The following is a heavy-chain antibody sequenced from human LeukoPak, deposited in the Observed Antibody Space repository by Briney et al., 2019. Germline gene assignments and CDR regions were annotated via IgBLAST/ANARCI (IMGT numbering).Heavy chain of an antibody. D-gene: IGHD3-3*01. CDR1: GFTFSSYA. Sequence: GGSLRLSCAASGFTFSSYAMSWVRQAPGKGLQWVSAISGTGSTIYYADSVKGRFTISRDNAKNSLYLQMNSLRAEDTAVYYCAREPDFWSGSDYWGQGTLVTVSS. CDR3: AREPDFWSGSDY. V-gene: IGHV3-23*01. J-gene: IGHJ4*02. CDR2: ISGTGSTI.